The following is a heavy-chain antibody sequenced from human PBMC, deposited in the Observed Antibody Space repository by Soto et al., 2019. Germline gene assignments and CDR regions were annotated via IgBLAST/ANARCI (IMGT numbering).Heavy chain of an antibody. CDR2: ISSSSSYT. J-gene: IGHJ4*02. Sequence: PWGSLRLSCAASGFTFSGYYMSLIRQSPGKGLEWVSYISSSSSYTNYADSVKGRFTISRENAKNSLYLQMNSLRAEDTAVYYCARIYYGWGSHVDYWCQGALITVSS. V-gene: IGHV3-11*06. CDR3: ARIYYGWGSHVDY. CDR1: GFTFSGYY. D-gene: IGHD3-10*01.